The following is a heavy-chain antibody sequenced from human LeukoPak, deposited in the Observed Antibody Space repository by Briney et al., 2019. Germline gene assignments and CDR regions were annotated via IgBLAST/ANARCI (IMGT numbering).Heavy chain of an antibody. Sequence: PSQTLSLTCAVSGGSISSGGYSYNWIRQPPGKGLEWIGYIYNSGSTSYNPSLKSRVTMSVDTSKNQFSLKLTFVTAADTAVYYCAREGGGYYDSSGYYYGWFDPWGQGTLVTVSS. J-gene: IGHJ5*02. CDR3: AREGGGYYDSSGYYYGWFDP. V-gene: IGHV4-30-4*07. D-gene: IGHD3-22*01. CDR2: IYNSGST. CDR1: GGSISSGGYS.